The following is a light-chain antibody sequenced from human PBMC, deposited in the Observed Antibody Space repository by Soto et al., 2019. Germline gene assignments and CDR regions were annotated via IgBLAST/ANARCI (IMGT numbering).Light chain of an antibody. CDR1: SSDVGGYNY. V-gene: IGLV2-14*01. Sequence: QSALTQPASVSGSPGQSITISCTGTSSDVGGYNYVSWYQHHPGKAPKLMIYEVSNWPSGVSNRFSGSKSGNTASLTISGLQAEDEGDYYCSSYTSSSTLVFGGGTKVTVL. CDR3: SSYTSSSTLV. J-gene: IGLJ3*02. CDR2: EVS.